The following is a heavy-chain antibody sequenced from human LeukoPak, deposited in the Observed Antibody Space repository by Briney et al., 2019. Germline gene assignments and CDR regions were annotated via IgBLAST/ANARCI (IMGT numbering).Heavy chain of an antibody. CDR2: IYPGDSHT. Sequence: GESLKISCKGSGYNFATKWIGWVRQMPGKGLEWMGIIYPGDSHTRYSPSFQGQVTISADKSINTAYLQWSSLKASDTAIYYCVRHVPVSYPSGFDYWGQGTLVTVSS. CDR3: VRHVPVSYPSGFDY. D-gene: IGHD3-10*01. CDR1: GYNFATKW. V-gene: IGHV5-51*01. J-gene: IGHJ4*02.